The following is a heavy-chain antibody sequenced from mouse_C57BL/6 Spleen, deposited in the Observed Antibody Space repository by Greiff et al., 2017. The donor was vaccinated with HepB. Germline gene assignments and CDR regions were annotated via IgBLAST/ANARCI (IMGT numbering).Heavy chain of an antibody. V-gene: IGHV5-17*01. CDR3: ARRYAMDY. CDR2: ISSGSSTI. J-gene: IGHJ4*01. Sequence: EVQLVESGGGLVKPGGSLKLSCAASGFTFSDYGMHWVRQAPENGLEWVAYISSGSSTIYYADTVKGRFTISRDNAKNTLFLQMTSLRSEDTAMYYCARRYAMDYWGQGTSVTVSS. CDR1: GFTFSDYG.